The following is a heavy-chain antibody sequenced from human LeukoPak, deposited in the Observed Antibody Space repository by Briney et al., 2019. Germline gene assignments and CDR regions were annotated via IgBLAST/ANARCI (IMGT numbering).Heavy chain of an antibody. CDR1: GYTFSSYG. CDR3: ARGRNFDY. J-gene: IGHJ4*02. V-gene: IGHV1-18*04. CDR2: ISAYSGDT. Sequence: ASVKVSFKASGYTFSSYGISWVRQAPGQGLEWMGWISAYSGDTNYAQKFQGRVIMTTDTSTSPAYMGLRSLRSDDTAVYYCARGRNFDYWGQGTLVTVSS.